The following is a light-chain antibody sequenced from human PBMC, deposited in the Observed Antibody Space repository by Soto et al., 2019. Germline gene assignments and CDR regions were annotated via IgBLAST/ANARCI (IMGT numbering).Light chain of an antibody. CDR1: QDISNY. V-gene: IGKV1-33*01. CDR3: QQYDKLPT. Sequence: DIQMTQSPSSLSASVGDRVTITCQASQDISNYLNWYQQKPGKAPKLLIYDASNLETGAPSRFGGSGSGTYFTFTISSLQPEDIATYYCQQYDKLPTFGHGTKVDIK. CDR2: DAS. J-gene: IGKJ3*01.